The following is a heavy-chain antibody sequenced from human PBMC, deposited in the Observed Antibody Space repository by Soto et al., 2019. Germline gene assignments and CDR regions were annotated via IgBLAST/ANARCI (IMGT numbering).Heavy chain of an antibody. CDR2: IYYSGST. V-gene: IGHV4-39*03. Sequence: PSETLSLTCTVSVGSISSSSYYWGWIRQPPGKGLEWIGSIYYSGSTYYNPSLKSRVTISVDTSKNQFSLRLTSVTAADTAVYFCATESGSTYGYFDYWGQGTQVTVPQ. CDR3: ATESGSTYGYFDY. J-gene: IGHJ4*02. D-gene: IGHD5-18*01. CDR1: VGSISSSSYY.